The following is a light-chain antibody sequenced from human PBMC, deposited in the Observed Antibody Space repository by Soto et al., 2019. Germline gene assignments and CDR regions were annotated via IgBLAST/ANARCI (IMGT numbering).Light chain of an antibody. Sequence: DIQMTQSPSSVSASVGDRVTITCRASQGISNWLAWYQQKAGKAPKLLIYATSTLQSGVPSRFRGSASGTEFTLTISSLQPEDVATSYCQQANSFPYTFGQGTKLEIK. J-gene: IGKJ2*01. CDR1: QGISNW. CDR3: QQANSFPYT. V-gene: IGKV1-12*01. CDR2: ATS.